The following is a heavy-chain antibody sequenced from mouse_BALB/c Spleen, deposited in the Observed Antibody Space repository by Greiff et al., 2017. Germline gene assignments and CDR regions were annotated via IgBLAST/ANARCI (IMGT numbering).Heavy chain of an antibody. CDR2: ISSGSSTI. J-gene: IGHJ4*01. CDR3: ARGGYYGSTFYAMDY. D-gene: IGHD1-1*01. V-gene: IGHV5-17*02. Sequence: EVQLVESGGGLVQPGGSRKLSCAASGFTFSSFGMHWVRQAPEKGLEWVAYISSGSSTIYYADTVKGRFTISRDNPKNTLFLQMTSLRSEDTAMYYCARGGYYGSTFYAMDYWGQGTSVTGAS. CDR1: GFTFSSFG.